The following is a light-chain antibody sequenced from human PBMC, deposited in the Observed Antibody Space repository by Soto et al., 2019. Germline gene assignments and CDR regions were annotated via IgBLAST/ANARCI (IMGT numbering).Light chain of an antibody. Sequence: EIVMTQSPATLSVSPGERATLSCRASQSVSSNLAWYQQKPGQAPRLLIYGASTRATGIPARFSGSGSGTDFTLTISRLEPEDFAVYYCQHYGTSPLTFGPGTKVHIK. V-gene: IGKV3-15*01. J-gene: IGKJ3*01. CDR3: QHYGTSPLT. CDR1: QSVSSN. CDR2: GAS.